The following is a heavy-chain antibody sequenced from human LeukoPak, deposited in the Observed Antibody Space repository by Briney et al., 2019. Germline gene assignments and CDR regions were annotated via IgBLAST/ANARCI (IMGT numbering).Heavy chain of an antibody. V-gene: IGHV4-34*01. CDR1: GGSFSGYY. J-gene: IGHJ4*02. D-gene: IGHD5-18*01. Sequence: PSETRSLTCAVYGGSFSGYYWSWIRQPPGMGLEWIGEINHSGSTNYNPSLKSRVTISVDTSKNQFSLKLSSVTAADTAVYYCARGWDTAMVTDYWGQGTLATVSS. CDR2: INHSGST. CDR3: ARGWDTAMVTDY.